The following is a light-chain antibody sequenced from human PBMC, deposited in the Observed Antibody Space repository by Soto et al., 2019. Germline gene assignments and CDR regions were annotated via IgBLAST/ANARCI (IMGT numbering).Light chain of an antibody. V-gene: IGLV2-11*01. CDR2: DVN. J-gene: IGLJ1*01. CDR1: SNDVGGYHY. Sequence: QSALTQPRSVSGSPGQSVTISCTGTSNDVGGYHYVSWYQHHPGKAPKLVIFDVNRRPSGVPHRFSGSKSDNTASLTISGLQAEDGADYYCCSYLGSYTYVFGTGTKVTVL. CDR3: CSYLGSYTYV.